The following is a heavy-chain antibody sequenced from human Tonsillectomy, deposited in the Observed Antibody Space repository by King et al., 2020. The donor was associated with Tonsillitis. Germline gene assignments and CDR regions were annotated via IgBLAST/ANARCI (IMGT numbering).Heavy chain of an antibody. CDR1: GGSISSGTYY. Sequence: QLQESGPGLVKASETLSLTCTVSGGSISSGTYYWDWIRQPPGKGRDRIGSLAYSVSTYYNPSLKSRVTISVYTSKNQFSLELTSVTAADTAVYYCARHGMATNWGHYFDYWGQGTLVTVSS. CDR2: LAYSVST. J-gene: IGHJ4*02. CDR3: ARHGMATNWGHYFDY. V-gene: IGHV4-39*01. D-gene: IGHD5-24*01.